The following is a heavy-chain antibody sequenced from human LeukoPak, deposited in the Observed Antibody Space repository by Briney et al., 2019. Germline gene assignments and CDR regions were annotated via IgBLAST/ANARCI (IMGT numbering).Heavy chain of an antibody. D-gene: IGHD5-18*01. CDR1: GGSISSGGYY. CDR2: IYYSGST. Sequence: SETLSLTCTVSGGSISSGGYYWSWIRQPPGKGLEWIGYIYYSGSTNYNPSLKSRVTISVDTSKNQFSLKLSSVTAADTAVYYCARLRGYSYGPDYWGQGTLVTVSS. V-gene: IGHV4-61*08. CDR3: ARLRGYSYGPDY. J-gene: IGHJ4*02.